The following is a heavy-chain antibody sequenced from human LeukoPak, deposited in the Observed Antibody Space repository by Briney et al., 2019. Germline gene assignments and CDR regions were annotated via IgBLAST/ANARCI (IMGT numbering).Heavy chain of an antibody. CDR1: GGTFSSYA. V-gene: IGHV1-69*01. J-gene: IGHJ4*02. Sequence: SVKVSCKASGGTFSSYAISWVRQAPGQGLEWMGGIIPIFGTANYAQKFQGRVTITADESTSTAYMELSSLRSEDTAVYYCARADYSNYNFDYWGQGTLVTVPS. CDR2: IIPIFGTA. CDR3: ARADYSNYNFDY. D-gene: IGHD4-11*01.